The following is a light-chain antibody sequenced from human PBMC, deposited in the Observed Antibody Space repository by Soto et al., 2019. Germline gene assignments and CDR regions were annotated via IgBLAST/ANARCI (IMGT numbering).Light chain of an antibody. J-gene: IGLJ1*01. Sequence: QSVLTQPPSVSGAPGQRVTISCTGSSSNIGAGYDVHWYQQLPGTAPKLLIYGNSNRPSGVPDRFSGSKSGTSASLAITGLQAVDEADYYCQSYDSSLSAVFGTGTKLTVL. CDR2: GNS. CDR1: SSNIGAGYD. V-gene: IGLV1-40*01. CDR3: QSYDSSLSAV.